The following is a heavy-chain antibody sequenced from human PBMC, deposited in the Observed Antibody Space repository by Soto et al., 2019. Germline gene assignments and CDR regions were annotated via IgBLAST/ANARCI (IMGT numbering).Heavy chain of an antibody. D-gene: IGHD2-21*02. CDR2: IHARGST. Sequence: SETLSLTCTVFGGSVSDNFWSWVRQPAGKGPEYIGRIHARGSTNYNPSLKSRVTMSVDTSHNQFSLRLSSVTAADTAVYYCARGPYCGGDCFFASWGQGXLVTVSS. J-gene: IGHJ5*01. CDR1: GGSVSDNF. CDR3: ARGPYCGGDCFFAS. V-gene: IGHV4-4*07.